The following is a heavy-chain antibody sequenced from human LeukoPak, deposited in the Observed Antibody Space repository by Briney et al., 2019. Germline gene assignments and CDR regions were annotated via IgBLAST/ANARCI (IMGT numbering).Heavy chain of an antibody. Sequence: GGSLRLSCAASGFTFGGYAMSWVRQAPGKGLEWVSVISGSGGGGYYADAVNGRCSISRDNSKTTPYLHMNSPRAEATAVYYCAKGGRGSYYSPFDYWGQGTLVTVSS. V-gene: IGHV3-23*01. CDR1: GFTFGGYA. CDR2: ISGSGGGG. CDR3: AKGGRGSYYSPFDY. D-gene: IGHD1-26*01. J-gene: IGHJ4*02.